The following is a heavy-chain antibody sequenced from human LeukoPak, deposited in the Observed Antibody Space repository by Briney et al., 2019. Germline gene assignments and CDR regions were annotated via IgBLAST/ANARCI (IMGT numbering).Heavy chain of an antibody. D-gene: IGHD4-17*01. CDR2: IHYSGST. CDR1: GGSLGSYY. V-gene: IGHV4-59*01. CDR3: ARGPTVTTDY. J-gene: IGHJ4*02. Sequence: PSETLSLTCTVSGGSLGSYYWNWFRQPPEKGLEWIGQIHYSGSTKYNPSLKSRVTISLDTSKNQFSLRLSSVTAADTAVYYCARGPTVTTDYWGQGTLVTVSS.